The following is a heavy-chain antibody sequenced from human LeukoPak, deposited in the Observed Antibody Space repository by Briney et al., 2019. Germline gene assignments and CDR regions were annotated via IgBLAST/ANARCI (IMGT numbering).Heavy chain of an antibody. D-gene: IGHD3-10*01. J-gene: IGHJ3*02. CDR1: GFTFSSYS. CDR3: ARYMVRGVIRDPFDI. Sequence: TTGGSLRLSCAASGFTFSSYSMNWVRQAPGKGLEWVSSISSSSSYIHYADSVKGRFTISRDNAKNSLYLQMNSLRAEDTAVYYCARYMVRGVIRDPFDIWGQGTMVTVSS. V-gene: IGHV3-21*01. CDR2: ISSSSSYI.